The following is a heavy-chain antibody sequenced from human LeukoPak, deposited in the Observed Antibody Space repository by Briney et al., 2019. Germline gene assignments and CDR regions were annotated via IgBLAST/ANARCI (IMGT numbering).Heavy chain of an antibody. D-gene: IGHD2-15*01. CDR3: ARGAGLLLAYYYYFYGMDV. Sequence: GGSLRLSCAASGFTFSRYSMNWVRQAPGKGLEWVSSISSSSSYIYYADSVKGRFTISRDNAKNSLYLQMNSLRAEDTAVYYCARGAGLLLAYYYYFYGMDVWGQGTTVTVSS. CDR2: ISSSSSYI. V-gene: IGHV3-21*01. J-gene: IGHJ6*02. CDR1: GFTFSRYS.